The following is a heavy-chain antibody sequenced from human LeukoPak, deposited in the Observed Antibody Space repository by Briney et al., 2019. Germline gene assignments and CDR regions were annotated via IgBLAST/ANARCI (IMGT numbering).Heavy chain of an antibody. CDR1: GFTFSSYA. CDR3: ARDARDGYGGNPFDY. V-gene: IGHV3-23*01. J-gene: IGHJ4*02. Sequence: PGGPLRLSCAASGFTFSSYAMSWVRQAPGKGLEWVSAISGSGGSTYYADSVKGRFTISRDNSKNTLYLQMNSLRAEDTAVYYCARDARDGYGGNPFDYWGQGTLVTVSS. D-gene: IGHD4-23*01. CDR2: ISGSGGST.